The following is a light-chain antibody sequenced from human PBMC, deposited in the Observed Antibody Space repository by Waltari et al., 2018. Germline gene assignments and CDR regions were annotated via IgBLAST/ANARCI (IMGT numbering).Light chain of an antibody. CDR3: QHRSNWPLT. V-gene: IGKV3-11*01. J-gene: IGKJ4*01. CDR2: DAS. CDR1: QSVSSN. Sequence: EIVLTQSPATLSLSPGERAPLSCRASQSVSSNLAWYQQKPGQAPRLLIYDASNRATGIPARFSGSGSGTDFTLTISSLEPEDFALYYCQHRSNWPLTFGGGTKVEIK.